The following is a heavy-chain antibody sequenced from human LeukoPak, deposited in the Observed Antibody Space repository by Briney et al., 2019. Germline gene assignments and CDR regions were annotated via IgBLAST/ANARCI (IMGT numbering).Heavy chain of an antibody. CDR2: INHSGST. D-gene: IGHD6-13*01. V-gene: IGHV4-34*01. CDR3: AGGLLLVRD. Sequence: SETLSLTCAVYGGSFSGYYWSWIRQPPGEGLEWIGEINHSGSTNYNPSLKSRVTISVDTSKNQFSLKLSSVTAADTAVYYCAGGLLLVRDWGQGTLVTVSS. J-gene: IGHJ4*02. CDR1: GGSFSGYY.